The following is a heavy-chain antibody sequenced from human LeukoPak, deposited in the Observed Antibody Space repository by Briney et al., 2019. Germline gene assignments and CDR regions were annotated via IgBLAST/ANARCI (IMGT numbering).Heavy chain of an antibody. CDR1: GGSFSGYY. CDR3: ARGGGYYGSGSYYNRKYYFDY. V-gene: IGHV4-34*01. J-gene: IGHJ4*02. CDR2: INHSGST. Sequence: SETLSLTCAVYGGSFSGYYWSWIRQPPGKGLEWIGEINHSGSTNYNPSLKSRVTISVDTSKNQFSLKLSSVTAADTAVYHCARGGGYYGSGSYYNRKYYFDYWGQGTLVTVSS. D-gene: IGHD3-10*01.